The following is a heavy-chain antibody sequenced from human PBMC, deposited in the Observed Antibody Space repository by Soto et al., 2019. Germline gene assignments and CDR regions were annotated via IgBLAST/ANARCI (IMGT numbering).Heavy chain of an antibody. V-gene: IGHV3-9*01. J-gene: IGHJ6*02. CDR1: GFTFDDYA. Sequence: GGSLRLSCAASGFTFDDYAMHWVRQAPGKGLEWVSGISWNSGSIGYADSVKGRFTISRDNSKNTLYLQMNSLRAEDTAVYYCARKPGVSYDILTYYYYYGMDVWGQGTTVTVSS. CDR2: ISWNSGSI. CDR3: ARKPGVSYDILTYYYYYGMDV. D-gene: IGHD3-9*01.